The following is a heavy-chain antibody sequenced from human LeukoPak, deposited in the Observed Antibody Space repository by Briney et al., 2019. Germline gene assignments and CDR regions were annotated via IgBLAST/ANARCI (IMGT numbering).Heavy chain of an antibody. CDR3: VRLAYCGGDCYRTTRGYFQH. V-gene: IGHV5-51*01. CDR2: IYPGDSDT. Sequence: GESLKISCKGSGYSFINYWIGWVRQMPGKGLEWMGIIYPGDSDTRYSPSFQGQVTISADKSISTAYLQWSSLKASDTAMYYCVRLAYCGGDCYRTTRGYFQHWGQGTLVTVSS. D-gene: IGHD2-21*01. J-gene: IGHJ1*01. CDR1: GYSFINYW.